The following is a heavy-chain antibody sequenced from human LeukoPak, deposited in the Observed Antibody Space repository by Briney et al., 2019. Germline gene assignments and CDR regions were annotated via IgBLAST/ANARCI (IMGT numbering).Heavy chain of an antibody. CDR1: GFTFSSYA. J-gene: IGHJ4*02. CDR3: AKGTVRSCSGPSCYPLDS. Sequence: GGSLRLSCAASGFTFSSYAMTWVRPAPVKGLEWLSVVTDTGGNTYHAASVKGRFTISRDNSKNTVYLEMNSLRVEDTAVYYCAKGTVRSCSGPSCYPLDSWGQGTLVTVSS. CDR2: VTDTGGNT. V-gene: IGHV3-23*01. D-gene: IGHD2-15*01.